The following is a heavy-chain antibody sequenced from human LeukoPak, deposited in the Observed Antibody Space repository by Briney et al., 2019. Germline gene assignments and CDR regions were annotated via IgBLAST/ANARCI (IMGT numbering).Heavy chain of an antibody. CDR2: ISSDGSST. V-gene: IGHV3-74*01. D-gene: IGHD5-12*01. J-gene: IGHJ4*02. Sequence: GGSLRLSCAASGFTFSNYWMHWVRQAPGKGLVWVSRISSDGSSTSYADSVKGRFTISRDNAKNTLYLQMKSLRAEDTAVYYCARTAYSDYSLGFWGQGTLVTVSS. CDR1: GFTFSNYW. CDR3: ARTAYSDYSLGF.